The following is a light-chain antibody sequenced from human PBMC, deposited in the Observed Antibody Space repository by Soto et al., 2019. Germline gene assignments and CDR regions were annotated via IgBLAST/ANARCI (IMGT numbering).Light chain of an antibody. J-gene: IGLJ2*01. Sequence: QSALTQPASVSGSPGQSITISCTGTSDDIGANNYVSWYQHHPGKAPKILIYEAANRPSGISHRFSGSKSGNTASLTISGLQDEDEDDYFCTSYSGASTLVFGGGTKLTVL. CDR2: EAA. V-gene: IGLV2-14*01. CDR3: TSYSGASTLV. CDR1: SDDIGANNY.